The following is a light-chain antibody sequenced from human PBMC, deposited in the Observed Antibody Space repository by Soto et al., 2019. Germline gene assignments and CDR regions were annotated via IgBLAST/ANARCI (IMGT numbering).Light chain of an antibody. CDR1: YSDVGTFYF. J-gene: IGLJ1*01. Sequence: QSARTQPRSVSVSPGQSVTISCTGSYSDVGTFYFVSLYQQYPGKGPKLIIYDVTERPSGVPDRFSGSKSGNTASLTISGLQAEDEADYYCCSYAGSYTYIFGSGTKVTVL. V-gene: IGLV2-11*01. CDR3: CSYAGSYTYI. CDR2: DVT.